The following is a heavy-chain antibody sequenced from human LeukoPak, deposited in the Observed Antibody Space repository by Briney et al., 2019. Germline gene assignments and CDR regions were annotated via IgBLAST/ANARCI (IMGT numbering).Heavy chain of an antibody. CDR1: GFTFDDYA. Sequence: PGGSLRLSCAASGFTFDDYAMHWVRQAPGKGLEWVSGISWNSGSIGYADSVKGRFTISRDNAKNSLYLQMNSLRAEDTALYYCAKAGDYDYVWGSYRPTYYFDYWGQGTLVTVSS. V-gene: IGHV3-9*01. CDR3: AKAGDYDYVWGSYRPTYYFDY. J-gene: IGHJ4*02. D-gene: IGHD3-16*02. CDR2: ISWNSGSI.